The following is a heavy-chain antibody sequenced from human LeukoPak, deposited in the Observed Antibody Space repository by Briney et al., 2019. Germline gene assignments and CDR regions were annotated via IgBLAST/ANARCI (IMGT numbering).Heavy chain of an antibody. CDR2: IIPIFGTA. CDR1: GGTFSSYA. D-gene: IGHD2-2*01. J-gene: IGHJ5*02. CDR3: ARGGEDIVVVPAASHNWFDP. V-gene: IGHV1-69*06. Sequence: SVKVSCKASGGTFSSYAISWVRQAPGQGLEWMGGIIPIFGTANYAQKFQGRVTITADKSTSTAYMELSSLRSEDTAVYYCARGGEDIVVVPAASHNWFDPWGQGTLVTVSS.